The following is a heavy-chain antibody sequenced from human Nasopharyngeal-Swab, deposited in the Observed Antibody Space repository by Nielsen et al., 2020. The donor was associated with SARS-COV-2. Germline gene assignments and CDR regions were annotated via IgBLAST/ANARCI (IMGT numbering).Heavy chain of an antibody. D-gene: IGHD3-3*01. CDR3: ARDDSSNYDFWSGYYTSFDY. J-gene: IGHJ4*02. CDR2: ISAYNGNT. CDR1: GYTFTSYG. V-gene: IGHV1-18*01. Sequence: ASVKVSCKASGYTFTSYGISWVRQAPGQGLEWMGWISAYNGNTNYAQKLQGRVTMTTDTSTSTAYMELGSLRSADTAVYYCARDDSSNYDFWSGYYTSFDYWGQGTLVTVSS.